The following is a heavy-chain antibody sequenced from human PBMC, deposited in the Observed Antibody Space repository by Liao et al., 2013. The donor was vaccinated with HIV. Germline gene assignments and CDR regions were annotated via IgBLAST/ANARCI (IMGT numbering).Heavy chain of an antibody. Sequence: QVQLQQWGAGLLKPSETLSLTCAVYGGSFSGYYWTWIRQPPGKGLEWIGKINHSGSTNYNPSLKSRVTISVDTSKNQFSLKLSSVTAADTAVYYCARGTHYGGPFDYWGQGTLVTVSS. CDR2: INHSGST. D-gene: IGHD4-17*01. CDR1: GGSFSGYY. V-gene: IGHV4-34*01. CDR3: ARGTHYGGPFDY. J-gene: IGHJ4*02.